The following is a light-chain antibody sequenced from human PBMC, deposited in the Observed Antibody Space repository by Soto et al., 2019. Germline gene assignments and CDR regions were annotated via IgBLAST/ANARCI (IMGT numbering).Light chain of an antibody. CDR1: SSNIGSNY. J-gene: IGLJ2*01. CDR2: RNN. V-gene: IGLV1-47*01. CDR3: AAWDDSLSGV. Sequence: QSVLTQPPSASGTLGQRVTISCSGSSSNIGSNYVYWYQQLPGTAPKLLIYRNNQRPSGVPDRFSGSKSGTSASLAISGLRSEDEADYYCAAWDDSLSGVFGGGTKLTVL.